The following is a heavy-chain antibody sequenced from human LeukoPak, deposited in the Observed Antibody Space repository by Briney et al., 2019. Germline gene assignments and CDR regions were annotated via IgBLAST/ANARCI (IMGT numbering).Heavy chain of an antibody. CDR3: ARGENDILTGYYKCLAY. D-gene: IGHD3-9*01. Sequence: ASLKVSCEASGYTFTGYYMHWVRQAPGQGLEWMGWIYPNSGGTNYAQKIQGRVTMTRDTSISTAYMKLSRLRSDDTAVYYCARGENDILTGYYKCLAYWGQATLVTVS. V-gene: IGHV1-2*02. J-gene: IGHJ4*02. CDR2: IYPNSGGT. CDR1: GYTFTGYY.